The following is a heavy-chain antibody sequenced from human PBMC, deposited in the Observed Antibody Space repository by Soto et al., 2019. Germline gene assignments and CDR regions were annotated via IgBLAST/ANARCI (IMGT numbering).Heavy chain of an antibody. CDR2: IWYDGSNK. CDR3: ARGGYCSSTSCYPDYYYMDV. Sequence: GGSLRLSCAASGFTFSSYGMHWVRQAPGKGLEWVAVIWYDGSNKYYADSVKGRFTISRDNSKNTLYLQMNSLRAEDTAVYYCARGGYCSSTSCYPDYYYMDVWGKGTTVTVSS. V-gene: IGHV3-33*01. CDR1: GFTFSSYG. J-gene: IGHJ6*03. D-gene: IGHD2-2*03.